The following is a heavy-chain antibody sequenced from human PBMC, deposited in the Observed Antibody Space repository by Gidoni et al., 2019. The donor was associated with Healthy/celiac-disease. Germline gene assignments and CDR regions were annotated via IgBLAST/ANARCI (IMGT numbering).Heavy chain of an antibody. V-gene: IGHV3-15*01. J-gene: IGHJ4*02. CDR2: IKRKTDGGTT. D-gene: IGHD3-10*01. CDR1: GFTFRNAW. CDR3: TTTIGVWGGDY. Sequence: EVQLVESGGGWVKHGGSLRLCCAASGFTFRNAWLSWVRQAPWKGLEWVGRIKRKTDGGTTDYAAPVKGRFTISRDDSKNTLYLQMNSLKTEDTAVYYCTTTIGVWGGDYWGQGTLVTVSS.